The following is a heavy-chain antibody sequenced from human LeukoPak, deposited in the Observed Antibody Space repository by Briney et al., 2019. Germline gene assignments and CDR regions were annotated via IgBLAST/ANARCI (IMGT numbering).Heavy chain of an antibody. CDR1: GGSISSGGYY. Sequence: TPSETLSLTCTVSGGSISSGGYYWSWIRQHPGKGLEWIGYIYYSGSTYYNPSLKSRVTISVDTSKNQFSLKLSSVTAADTAVYYCARSHAPLPNVALWFQHWGQGTLVTVSS. CDR2: IYYSGST. D-gene: IGHD2-2*01. CDR3: ARSHAPLPNVALWFQH. J-gene: IGHJ1*01. V-gene: IGHV4-31*03.